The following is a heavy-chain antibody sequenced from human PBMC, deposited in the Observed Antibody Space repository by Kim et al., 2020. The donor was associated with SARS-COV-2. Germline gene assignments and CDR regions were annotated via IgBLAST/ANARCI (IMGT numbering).Heavy chain of an antibody. Sequence: PSLKSRVTIAVDMSKHQFSLKLSSVTAADTAVYYCARGSYSSGWSLYYFDSWGQGALVTVSS. D-gene: IGHD6-19*01. J-gene: IGHJ4*02. CDR3: ARGSYSSGWSLYYFDS. V-gene: IGHV4-39*07.